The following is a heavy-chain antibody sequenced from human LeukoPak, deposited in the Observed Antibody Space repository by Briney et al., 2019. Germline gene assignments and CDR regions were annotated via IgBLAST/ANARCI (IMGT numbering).Heavy chain of an antibody. J-gene: IGHJ4*02. Sequence: GGSLRLSCAASGFTFSTYSMNWVRQAPGKGLEWVSFITSNSNYIYYGDSVKGRFTISRDNSKNTLYLQMNSLRAEDTAVYYCAKDRYSSGYLIDYWGQGTLVTVSS. CDR2: ITSNSNYI. CDR1: GFTFSTYS. D-gene: IGHD3-22*01. V-gene: IGHV3-21*01. CDR3: AKDRYSSGYLIDY.